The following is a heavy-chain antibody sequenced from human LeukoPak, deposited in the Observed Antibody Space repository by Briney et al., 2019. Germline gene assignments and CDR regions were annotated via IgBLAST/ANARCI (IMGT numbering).Heavy chain of an antibody. CDR3: ARQPRMDSSSLGGTFDY. V-gene: IGHV5-51*01. CDR2: IYPGDSDT. J-gene: IGHJ4*02. Sequence: GESLKISCKGSGYSFTRYWIGWVRQMPGKGLEWMGIIYPGDSDTRYSPPFQRQVTISADKSISTAYLQWSSLKASDTAMYYCARQPRMDSSSLGGTFDYWGQGTLVTVSS. D-gene: IGHD3-22*01. CDR1: GYSFTRYW.